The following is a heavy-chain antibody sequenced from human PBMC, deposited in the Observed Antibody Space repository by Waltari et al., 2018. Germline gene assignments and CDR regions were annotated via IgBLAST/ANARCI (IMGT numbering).Heavy chain of an antibody. V-gene: IGHV3-23*01. D-gene: IGHD3-16*01. CDR2: ISDSGYST. Sequence: EVQVLQSGGGLVQPGGSLRLSCAASGFTFSSYDMSWVRQAPGKGLEWVSGISDSGYSTYDTASVKGRLTISRDNSKNTLYLQMDRLRAEDTALYYCAKGFLGVGGFDYWGQGTLVTVSS. CDR3: AKGFLGVGGFDY. J-gene: IGHJ4*02. CDR1: GFTFSSYD.